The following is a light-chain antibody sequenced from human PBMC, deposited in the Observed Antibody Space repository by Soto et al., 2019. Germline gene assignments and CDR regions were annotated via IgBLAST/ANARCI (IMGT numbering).Light chain of an antibody. J-gene: IGKJ4*01. V-gene: IGKV3-11*01. CDR3: QQRSNWPPLT. CDR2: DAS. Sequence: PGERATLSCRASQSVSSFLAWYQQKPGQPPRLLIYDASNRATGIPARFSGSGSGTDFTLTISSLEPEDFAVYYCQQRSNWPPLTFGGGTKVEIK. CDR1: QSVSSF.